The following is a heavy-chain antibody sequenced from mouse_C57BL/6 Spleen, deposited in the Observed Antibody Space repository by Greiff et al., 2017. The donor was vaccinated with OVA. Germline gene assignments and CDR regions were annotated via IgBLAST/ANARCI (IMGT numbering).Heavy chain of an antibody. Sequence: QVQLQQPGAELVRPGSSVKLSCKASGYTFTSYWMHWVKQRPIQGLEWIGNIDPSDSETHYNQKFKDKATLTVDKSSSTASMQLSSLTSEDSAVYYCARSIYYDYDYYAMDYWGQGTSVTVSS. D-gene: IGHD2-4*01. CDR3: ARSIYYDYDYYAMDY. CDR2: IDPSDSET. V-gene: IGHV1-52*01. CDR1: GYTFTSYW. J-gene: IGHJ4*01.